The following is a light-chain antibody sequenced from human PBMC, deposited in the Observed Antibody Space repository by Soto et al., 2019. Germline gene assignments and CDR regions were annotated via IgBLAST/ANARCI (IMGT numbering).Light chain of an antibody. CDR3: QQYGSSPLWT. V-gene: IGKV3-20*01. CDR1: QSVSSSS. J-gene: IGKJ1*01. CDR2: GAS. Sequence: EIVLTQSPGTLSLSPGERATLSCRASQSVSSSSLAWYQQKPGLAPRLLIYGASSRATGIPDRFSGSGSGTDFTLSISRLEPVDFAMYYCQQYGSSPLWTFGQGTKVEIK.